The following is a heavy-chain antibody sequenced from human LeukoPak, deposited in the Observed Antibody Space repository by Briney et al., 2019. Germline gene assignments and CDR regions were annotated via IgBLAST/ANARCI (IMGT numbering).Heavy chain of an antibody. V-gene: IGHV5-51*01. CDR2: IYPDDSDT. CDR3: ARPNITSYYDSRGYDAFDV. D-gene: IGHD3-22*01. J-gene: IGHJ3*01. CDR1: GYKFNAYW. Sequence: GESLKISCKGSGYKFNAYWIAWVRQMPGKGLGWMGIIYPDDSDTRYSPSFQGQVTISADKSVSIAYLQWSSLKASDTAMYYCARPNITSYYDSRGYDAFDVWGQGTMVIVSS.